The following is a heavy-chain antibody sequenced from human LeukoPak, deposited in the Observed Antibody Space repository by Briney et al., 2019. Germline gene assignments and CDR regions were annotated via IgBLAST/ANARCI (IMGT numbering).Heavy chain of an antibody. D-gene: IGHD4-17*01. V-gene: IGHV1-2*02. CDR1: GYTFSDFY. CDR2: LNPYTGAT. Sequence: ASVKVSCQPSGYTFSDFYLHWVRQAPGQGLEWMGWLNPYTGATITAQRFQGRVTLTWDTSIATGFMELTSLRSDDTAVYYCVTETVTHTRDPWGQGTLVTVSS. CDR3: VTETVTHTRDP. J-gene: IGHJ5*02.